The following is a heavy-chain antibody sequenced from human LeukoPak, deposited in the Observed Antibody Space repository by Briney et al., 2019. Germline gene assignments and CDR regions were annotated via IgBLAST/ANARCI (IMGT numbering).Heavy chain of an antibody. CDR2: IKQDGSER. CDR3: AKDPYYDSSGYYFDY. J-gene: IGHJ4*02. V-gene: IGHV3-7*01. D-gene: IGHD3-22*01. CDR1: GFSVSTYW. Sequence: GGSLRLSCAPSGFSVSTYWMNWVRQAPGKGLEWVANIKQDGSERYYVDSVKGRFTISRDNSKNSLYLQMNSLRAEDTAVYYCAKDPYYDSSGYYFDYWGQGTLVTVSS.